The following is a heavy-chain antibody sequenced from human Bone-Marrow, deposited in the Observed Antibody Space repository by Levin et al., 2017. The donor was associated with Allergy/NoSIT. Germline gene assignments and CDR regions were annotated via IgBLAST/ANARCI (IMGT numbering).Heavy chain of an antibody. J-gene: IGHJ6*02. CDR2: LSYSGTT. CDR3: ARGGRGGGSADFYFYYGLDV. V-gene: IGHV4-59*01. D-gene: IGHD2-15*01. Sequence: KSSETLSLTCTISGGSISNYFWGWLRQPPGKGLEWIAYLSYSGTTNYNPSLKSRVTISVDTSKKQFSLRVTSVTAADTAVYFCARGGRGGGSADFYFYYGLDVWGQGTTVTVSS. CDR1: GGSISNYF.